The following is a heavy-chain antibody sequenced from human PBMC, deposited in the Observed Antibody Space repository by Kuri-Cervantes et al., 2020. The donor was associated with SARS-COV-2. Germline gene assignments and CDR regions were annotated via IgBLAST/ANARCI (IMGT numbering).Heavy chain of an antibody. D-gene: IGHD3-3*01. CDR2: IYYSGST. V-gene: IGHV4-39*07. CDR1: GGTISSSSYY. CDR3: ARGTGSYYDFWSGSNFDY. Sequence: SETLSLTCTVSGGTISSSSYYWGWIRQPPGKGLEWIGSIYYSGSTYYNPSLKSRVTISVDTSKNQFSLKLSSVTAADTAVYYCARGTGSYYDFWSGSNFDYWGKGTLGTVSS. J-gene: IGHJ4*02.